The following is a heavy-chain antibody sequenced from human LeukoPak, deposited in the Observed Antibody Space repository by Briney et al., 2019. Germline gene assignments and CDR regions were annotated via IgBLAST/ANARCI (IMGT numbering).Heavy chain of an antibody. D-gene: IGHD3-10*01. CDR2: IYGGATT. J-gene: IGHJ6*02. Sequence: PGGSLRLSCAASGFSVSRNYLSWVRQAPGKGLEWVSVIYGGATTDYADSVKGRFIISTDSSKNTLYLQMNSLRDEDTSVYYCAIGGRTDSGSYPYGMDVWGQGATVTVSS. V-gene: IGHV3-66*01. CDR1: GFSVSRNY. CDR3: AIGGRTDSGSYPYGMDV.